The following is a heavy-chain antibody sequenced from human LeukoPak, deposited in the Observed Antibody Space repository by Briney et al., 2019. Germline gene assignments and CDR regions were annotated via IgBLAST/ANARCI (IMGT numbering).Heavy chain of an antibody. CDR3: ARDQASPYDFWSGSDLDY. CDR1: GFTFGSYA. CDR2: ISYDGSNK. V-gene: IGHV3-30-3*01. J-gene: IGHJ4*02. Sequence: GGSLRLSCAASGFTFGSYAMHWVRQAPGKGLEWVAVISYDGSNKYYADSVKGRFTISRDNSKNTLYLQMNSLRAEDTAVYYCARDQASPYDFWSGSDLDYWGQGTLVTVSS. D-gene: IGHD3-3*01.